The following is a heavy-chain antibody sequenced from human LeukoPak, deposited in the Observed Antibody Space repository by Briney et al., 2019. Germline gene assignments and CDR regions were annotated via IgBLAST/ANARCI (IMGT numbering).Heavy chain of an antibody. CDR3: ARAARYISAPGTDWFDP. Sequence: SETLSLTCTVSGGSISSGGYYWSWIRQHPGKGLEWIGYIYYSGSTYYNPSLKSRVTISVDTSKNQFSLKLTSVTAADTAVYFCARAARYISAPGTDWFDPWGQGTPVTVSS. J-gene: IGHJ5*02. D-gene: IGHD6-13*01. CDR1: GGSISSGGYY. CDR2: IYYSGST. V-gene: IGHV4-31*03.